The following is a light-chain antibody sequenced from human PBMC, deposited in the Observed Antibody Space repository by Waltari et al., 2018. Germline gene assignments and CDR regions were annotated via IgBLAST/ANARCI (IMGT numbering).Light chain of an antibody. CDR1: ESFSTK. J-gene: IGKJ1*01. Sequence: ETVMTQSPATLSVAPGEGATLSCRASESFSTKLAWYQRKSGQAPRLLIYGASTRATGIPARFSGTGSGTEFTLTVSSLQSEDFALYYCQQYSNWPPTLGQGTKVDIK. V-gene: IGKV3-15*01. CDR3: QQYSNWPPT. CDR2: GAS.